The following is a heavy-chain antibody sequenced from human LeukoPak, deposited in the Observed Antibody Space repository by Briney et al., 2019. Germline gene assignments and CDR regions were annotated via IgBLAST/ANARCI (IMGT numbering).Heavy chain of an antibody. CDR3: AKMGRITMIVVPPTDY. V-gene: IGHV3-23*01. CDR2: ISGSGGST. Sequence: GGSLRLSCAASGFTFSSYAMSWVRQAPGKGLEWVSAISGSGGSTYYADSVKGRFTISRDNSKNTLYLQMNSLRAEDTAVYYWAKMGRITMIVVPPTDYWGQGTLVTVSS. D-gene: IGHD3-22*01. J-gene: IGHJ4*02. CDR1: GFTFSSYA.